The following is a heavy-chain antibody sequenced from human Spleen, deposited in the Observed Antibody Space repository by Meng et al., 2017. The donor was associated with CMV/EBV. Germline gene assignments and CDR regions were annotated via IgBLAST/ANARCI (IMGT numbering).Heavy chain of an antibody. D-gene: IGHD2-2*01. CDR3: ASTDRVVPAGGGWYYYYGMDV. CDR1: GFTFSDYY. CDR2: ISSSGSTI. Sequence: GGSLRLSCAASGFTFSDYYMSWIRQAPGKGLEWVSYISSSGSTIYYADSVKGRFTISRDNAKNSLYLQMNSLRAEDTAVYYCASTDRVVPAGGGWYYYYGMDVWGQGTTVTVSS. J-gene: IGHJ6*02. V-gene: IGHV3-11*01.